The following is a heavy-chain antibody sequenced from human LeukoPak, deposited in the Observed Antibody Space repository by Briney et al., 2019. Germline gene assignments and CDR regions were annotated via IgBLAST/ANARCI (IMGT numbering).Heavy chain of an antibody. CDR2: IYSGST. CDR1: GGSISSGNYY. D-gene: IGHD2-8*01. V-gene: IGHV4-39*01. CDR3: ARHVWDIGFQQ. Sequence: SETLSLTCTASGGSISSGNYYWGCIRQPPGKGLEWIGSIYSGSTYSNPSLKSRVIISVDTSKNQFSLKLSSVTAADTAVYYCARHVWDIGFQQWGQGTLVTVSS. J-gene: IGHJ1*01.